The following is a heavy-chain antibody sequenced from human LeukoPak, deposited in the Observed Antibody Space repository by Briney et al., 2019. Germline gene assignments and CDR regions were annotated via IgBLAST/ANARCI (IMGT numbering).Heavy chain of an antibody. CDR3: VRAYHPGGWFDP. J-gene: IGHJ5*02. CDR2: INEDGSEI. CDR1: GFTFSRSW. D-gene: IGHD2-21*01. V-gene: IGHV3-7*04. Sequence: GGSLRLSCAASGFTFSRSWMTWVRQAPGKGLEWVASINEDGSEIHYVDSVKGRFTISRDNAKDSLYLQMNSLTAEDTAMYYCVRAYHPGGWFDPWGQGTLVTVSS.